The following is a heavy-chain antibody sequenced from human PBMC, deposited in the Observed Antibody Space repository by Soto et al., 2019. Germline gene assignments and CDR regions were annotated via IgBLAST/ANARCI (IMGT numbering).Heavy chain of an antibody. D-gene: IGHD3-16*02. V-gene: IGHV1-69*13. Sequence: GASVKVSCKAFGGTFSSYAISWVRQAPGQGLEWMGGIIPLFGTTNYAPKFQGRVAITAGERARTAYMDLSSLKSEDTAVYYCATNNRASYHFDYWGQGTLVTVSS. CDR3: ATNNRASYHFDY. CDR1: GGTFSSYA. J-gene: IGHJ4*02. CDR2: IIPLFGTT.